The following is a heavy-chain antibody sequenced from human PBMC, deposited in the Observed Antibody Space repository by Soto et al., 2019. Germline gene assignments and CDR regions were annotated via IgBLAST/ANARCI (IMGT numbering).Heavy chain of an antibody. D-gene: IGHD3-10*01. CDR2: MNHSGST. J-gene: IGHJ2*01. CDR1: GGSLSGYY. Sequence: QVQLQQWGAGLLKTSETLSLKCAVYGGSLSGYYWSWIRQPPGKGLEWIGEMNHSGSTTYNPSLKNRAVISRDMSKTQVSLNLTSVIAADTAVYYCARGAVEFTGCWMKVKRDFDIWGRGTLVAVSS. CDR3: ARGAVEFTGCWMKVKRDFDI. V-gene: IGHV4-34*01.